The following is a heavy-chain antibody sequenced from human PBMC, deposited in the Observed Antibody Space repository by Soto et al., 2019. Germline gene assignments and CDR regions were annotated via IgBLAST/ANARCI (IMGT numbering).Heavy chain of an antibody. CDR2: ISGSGGST. CDR3: TTGIAVAGTLIYYYYGMDV. J-gene: IGHJ6*02. Sequence: GGSLRLSCAASGFTFSSYAMSWVRQAPGKGLEWVSAISGSGGSTYYADSVKGRFTISRDNSKNTLYLQMNSLKTEDTAVYYCTTGIAVAGTLIYYYYGMDVWGQGTTVTGSS. D-gene: IGHD6-13*01. CDR1: GFTFSSYA. V-gene: IGHV3-23*01.